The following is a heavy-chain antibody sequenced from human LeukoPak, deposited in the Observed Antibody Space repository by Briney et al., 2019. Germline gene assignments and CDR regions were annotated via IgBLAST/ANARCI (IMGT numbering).Heavy chain of an antibody. CDR2: IYYSGST. CDR3: ARDLWFGETNWFDP. D-gene: IGHD3-10*01. J-gene: IGHJ5*02. CDR1: GGSISSGDYY. V-gene: IGHV4-30-4*01. Sequence: SQTPSLTCTVSGGSISSGDYYWSWIRQPPGKGLEWIGYIYYSGSTYYNPSLKSRVTISVDKSKNQFSLKLSSVTAADTAVYYCARDLWFGETNWFDPWGQGTLVTVSS.